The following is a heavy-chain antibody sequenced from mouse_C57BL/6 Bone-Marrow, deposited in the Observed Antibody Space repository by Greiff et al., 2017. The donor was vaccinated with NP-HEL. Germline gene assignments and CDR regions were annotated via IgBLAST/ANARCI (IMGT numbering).Heavy chain of an antibody. Sequence: EVQLQQSGPGLVKPSQSLSLTCSVTGYSITSGYYWNWIRQFPGNKLEWMGYISYDGSNNYNPSLKNRISITRDTSKNQFFLKLNSVTTEDTATYYCARDGGAARSLFDYWGQGTTLTVSS. CDR1: GYSITSGYY. D-gene: IGHD6-2*01. CDR2: ISYDGSN. V-gene: IGHV3-6*01. CDR3: ARDGGAARSLFDY. J-gene: IGHJ2*01.